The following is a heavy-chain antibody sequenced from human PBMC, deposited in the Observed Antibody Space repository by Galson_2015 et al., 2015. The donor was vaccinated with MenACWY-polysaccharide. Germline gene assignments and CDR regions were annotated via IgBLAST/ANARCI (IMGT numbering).Heavy chain of an antibody. CDR1: GFTFSDYW. V-gene: IGHV3-74*01. D-gene: IGHD3-10*01. J-gene: IGHJ5*02. CDR2: INSDGSGT. CDR3: ARGIISMVRGVGITSSWFDP. Sequence: SLRLSCAASGFTFSDYWMHWVRHAPGKGLVWVSRINSDGSGTSYADSVKGRFTISRDNAKNTLYLRMNSLRAEDTAVYYCARGIISMVRGVGITSSWFDPWGQGTLVIVSS.